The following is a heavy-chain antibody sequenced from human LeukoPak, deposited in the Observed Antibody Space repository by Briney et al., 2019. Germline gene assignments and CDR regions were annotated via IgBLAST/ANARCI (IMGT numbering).Heavy chain of an antibody. Sequence: SETLSLTCTVSGGSISSYYWSWLPEPAGKGLEWIGRIYTSGSTNYNPSLKSRVTMSVDTSKNQFSLKLSSVTAADTAVYYCARDRGRGYYGSGSHLFDYWGQGTLVTVSS. D-gene: IGHD3-10*01. CDR1: GGSISSYY. V-gene: IGHV4-4*07. J-gene: IGHJ4*02. CDR3: ARDRGRGYYGSGSHLFDY. CDR2: IYTSGST.